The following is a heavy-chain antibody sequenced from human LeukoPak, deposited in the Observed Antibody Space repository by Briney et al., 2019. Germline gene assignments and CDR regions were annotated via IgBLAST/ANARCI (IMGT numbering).Heavy chain of an antibody. CDR2: IWYDGSNK. Sequence: GGSLRLSCAASGFTFSSYGMHWVRQAPGKGLEWVAVIWYDGSNKYYEDSVKGRFTISRDNSKNTLYLQMNSLRAEDTAVYYCAREEGTIVVVTAFDYWGQGTLVTVSS. CDR1: GFTFSSYG. J-gene: IGHJ4*02. V-gene: IGHV3-33*01. CDR3: AREEGTIVVVTAFDY. D-gene: IGHD2-21*02.